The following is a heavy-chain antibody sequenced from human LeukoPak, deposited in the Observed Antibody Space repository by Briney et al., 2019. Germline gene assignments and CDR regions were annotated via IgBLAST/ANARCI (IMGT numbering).Heavy chain of an antibody. J-gene: IGHJ5*02. CDR1: GLSFSTYA. CDR2: IYYSGST. V-gene: IGHV4-39*01. D-gene: IGHD3-9*01. CDR3: ARSRRAGILTGYTNWFDP. Sequence: AGGSLRLSCAASGLSFSTYAMSWIRQPPGKGLEWIGSIYYSGSTYYNPSLKSRVTISVDTSKNQFSLKLSSVTAADTAVYYCARSRRAGILTGYTNWFDPWGQGTLVTVSS.